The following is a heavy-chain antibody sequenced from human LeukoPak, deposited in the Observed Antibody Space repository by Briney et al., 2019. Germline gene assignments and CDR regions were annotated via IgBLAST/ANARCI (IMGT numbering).Heavy chain of an antibody. Sequence: PSETLSLTCTVSGGSISSGGYYWSWIRQPPGKGLEWIGYIYHSGSTYYNPSLKSRVTMSVDTSKNQFSLKLSSVTAADTAVYYCAREPGYWIPPSTTYYYYYYMDVWGKGTTVTVSS. CDR2: IYHSGST. CDR3: AREPGYWIPPSTTYYYYYYMDV. D-gene: IGHD3-22*01. J-gene: IGHJ6*03. V-gene: IGHV4-30-2*01. CDR1: GGSISSGGYY.